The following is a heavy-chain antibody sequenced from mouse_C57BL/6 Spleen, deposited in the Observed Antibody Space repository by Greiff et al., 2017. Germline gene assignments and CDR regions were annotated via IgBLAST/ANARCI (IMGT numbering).Heavy chain of an antibody. CDR2: ISYSGST. J-gene: IGHJ3*01. CDR3: ASHYGSSYGWFAY. D-gene: IGHD1-1*01. CDR1: GYSITSDY. V-gene: IGHV3-8*01. Sequence: EVKLLESGPGLAKPSQTLSLTCSVTGYSITSDYWNWIRKFPGNKLEYMGYISYSGSTYYNPSLKSRISITRDTSKNQYYLQLNSVTTEDTATYYCASHYGSSYGWFAYWGQGTLVTVSA.